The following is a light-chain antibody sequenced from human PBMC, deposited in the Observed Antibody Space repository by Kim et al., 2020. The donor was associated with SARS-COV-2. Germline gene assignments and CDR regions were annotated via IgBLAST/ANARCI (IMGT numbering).Light chain of an antibody. CDR1: QRGRSY. CDR3: QQRYEWPLT. CDR2: DAS. J-gene: IGKJ4*01. V-gene: IGKV3-11*01. Sequence: PGERATPSYRAGQRGRSYLVAYQQKPGQAPRLLIYDASNRATGIPSRFSGSGSGTDFTLTISSLEPDDFAVYYCQQRYEWPLTFGGGTKVDIK.